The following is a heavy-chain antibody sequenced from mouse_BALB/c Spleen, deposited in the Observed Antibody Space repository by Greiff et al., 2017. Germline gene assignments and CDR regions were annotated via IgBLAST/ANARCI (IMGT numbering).Heavy chain of an antibody. CDR1: GYSITSGYY. Sequence: EVQVVESGPGLVKPSQSLSLTCSVTGYSITSGYYWYWIRQSPGNKLEWMGYISYDGSNNYNPSLKNRISITRDTSKNQFFLKLNSVTTEDTATYYCAREGATIYYDYDGVAYWGQGTLVTVSA. CDR3: AREGATIYYDYDGVAY. CDR2: ISYDGSN. J-gene: IGHJ3*01. V-gene: IGHV3-6*02. D-gene: IGHD2-4*01.